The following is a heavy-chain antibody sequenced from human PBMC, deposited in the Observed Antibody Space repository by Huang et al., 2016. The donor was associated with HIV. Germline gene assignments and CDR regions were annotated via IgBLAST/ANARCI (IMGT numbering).Heavy chain of an antibody. CDR2: IKPDESEK. CDR1: GFNFSSYW. CDR3: AGPNDIFTV. J-gene: IGHJ4*02. V-gene: IGHV3-7*01. D-gene: IGHD3-9*01. Sequence: EVQLVESGGGLVQPGGSLRLSCAASGFNFSSYWRSWVRQAPGKGLGWVASIKPDESEKYYVDSVKGRFAVSRDRAKNSVFLEMNSLSAEDTAVYYCAGPNDIFTVWGQGALVTVSS.